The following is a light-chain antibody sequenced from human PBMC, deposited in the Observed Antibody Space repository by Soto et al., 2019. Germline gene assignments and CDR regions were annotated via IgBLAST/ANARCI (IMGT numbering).Light chain of an antibody. V-gene: IGLV2-23*01. Sequence: QSVLTQPASVSGSPGQSITVSCSGTSSDIGSYNLVSWYQQHPGKAPKLMIYEGSKRPSGVSNRFSGSKSGNTASLTISGLQAEDEADYYCCSYAGRRTFYVFGTRTKVTVL. CDR1: SSDIGSYNL. J-gene: IGLJ1*01. CDR2: EGS. CDR3: CSYAGRRTFYV.